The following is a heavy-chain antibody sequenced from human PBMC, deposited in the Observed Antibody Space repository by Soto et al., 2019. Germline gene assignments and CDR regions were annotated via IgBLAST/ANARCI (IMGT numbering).Heavy chain of an antibody. CDR1: GGSIRSSY. V-gene: IGHV4-59*12. CDR2: IYDSGGT. J-gene: IGHJ4*02. D-gene: IGHD1-1*01. Sequence: PXXTLSLRFTVSGGSIRSSYGRWIPQPPGKGLGWIGYIYDSGGTYYTSSLKSRVTMSVDTSKNQFSLRAADTALYYCAKDRPRRTSGYFFDYWGQGTPVTVSS. CDR3: AKDRPRRTSGYFFDY.